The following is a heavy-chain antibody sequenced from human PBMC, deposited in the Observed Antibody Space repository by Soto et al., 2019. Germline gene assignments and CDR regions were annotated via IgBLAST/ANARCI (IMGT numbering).Heavy chain of an antibody. J-gene: IGHJ6*02. CDR2: ISSSSSTI. D-gene: IGHD4-17*01. CDR3: ARDYGGNPGFDYYYGMDV. V-gene: IGHV3-48*02. CDR1: GFTFSSYS. Sequence: XGSLRLSCAASGFTFSSYSMNWVRQAPGKGLEWVSYISSSSSTIYYADSVKGRFTISRDNAKDSLYLQMNSLRDEDTAVYYCARDYGGNPGFDYYYGMDVWGQGPTVTVSS.